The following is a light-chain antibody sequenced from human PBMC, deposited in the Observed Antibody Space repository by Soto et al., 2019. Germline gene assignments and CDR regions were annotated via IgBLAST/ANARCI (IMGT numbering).Light chain of an antibody. J-gene: IGLJ3*02. CDR1: SGHSSYA. CDR2: VNSDGSH. Sequence: QSVLTQSPSASASLGASVKLTCTLSSGHSSYAIAWLQQQPEKGPRSLMKVNSDGSHYKGDGIPDRFSGSSSGAERYLTISSLQSEDEADYYCQTWGTGPLVFGGGTKLTVL. V-gene: IGLV4-69*01. CDR3: QTWGTGPLV.